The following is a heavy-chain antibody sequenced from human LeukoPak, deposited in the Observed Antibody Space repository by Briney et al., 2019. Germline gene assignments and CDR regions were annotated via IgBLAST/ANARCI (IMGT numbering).Heavy chain of an antibody. Sequence: GSLRLSCAASGFTFSSYGMHWVRQAPGKGLEWVTFIRYDGSNKYYADSVRGRFTISRDNSKSTLYLQMNSLRPEDTAVYYCASPAITMVRGVIVYWGQGTLVTVSS. CDR2: IRYDGSNK. D-gene: IGHD3-10*01. V-gene: IGHV3-30*02. CDR1: GFTFSSYG. J-gene: IGHJ4*02. CDR3: ASPAITMVRGVIVY.